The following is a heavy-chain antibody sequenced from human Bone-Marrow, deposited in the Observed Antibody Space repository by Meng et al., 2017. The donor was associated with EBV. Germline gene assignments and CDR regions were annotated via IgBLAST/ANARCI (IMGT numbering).Heavy chain of an antibody. CDR1: CGSISSSNW. J-gene: IGHJ5*02. D-gene: IGHD3-16*01. CDR3: AQRERWGLDP. CDR2: IYHSGST. Sequence: QGRRRESGPGLVQPSGSLSFTWAVSCGSISSSNWWSWVRQPPGKGLEWIGEIYHSGSTSYNPSLESRVTISVDKSKNQVSLKLSSVTAADTAVYYCAQRERWGLDPWGQGTLVTVSS. V-gene: IGHV4-4*02.